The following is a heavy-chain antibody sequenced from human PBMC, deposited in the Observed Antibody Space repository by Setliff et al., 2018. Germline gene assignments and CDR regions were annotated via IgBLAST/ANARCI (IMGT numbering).Heavy chain of an antibody. J-gene: IGHJ4*02. D-gene: IGHD2-8*01. V-gene: IGHV3-9*01. CDR1: GFTFSSYA. CDR3: ARGHCTTISCFLDH. CDR2: IRAGSDNI. Sequence: GGSLRLSCAASGFTFSSYAMSWVRQAPGKGLEWVSGIRAGSDNIAYADSVKGRFTISRDNAKNSLYLQLDSLRPDDTAFYYCARGHCTTISCFLDHWGQGIMVTVSS.